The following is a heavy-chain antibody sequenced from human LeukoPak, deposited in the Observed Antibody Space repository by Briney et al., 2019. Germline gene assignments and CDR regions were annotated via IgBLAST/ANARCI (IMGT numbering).Heavy chain of an antibody. CDR1: GGSISSYY. V-gene: IGHV4-4*07. CDR2: IYTTGST. J-gene: IGHJ4*02. CDR3: ARLQLWEYYFDY. D-gene: IGHD1-1*01. Sequence: SETLSLTCTVSGGSISSYYWSLIRQPAGKGLEWIGRIYTTGSTYYNPSLKSRVTMSVDTSKNQFSLKLSSVTAADTAVYYCARLQLWEYYFDYWGQGTLVTVSS.